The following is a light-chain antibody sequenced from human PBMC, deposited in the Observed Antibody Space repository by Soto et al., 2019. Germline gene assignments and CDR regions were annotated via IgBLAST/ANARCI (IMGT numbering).Light chain of an antibody. Sequence: DIVMTQSPDSLAVSLGERATINCKSSQGILHSSSNRFSLGWYQQKPGHPPKLIIYWASTRESGVPDRFSGSGSGIDFTLTISSLQAEDVAVYYCQQYFSTPTFGQGTKLEIK. CDR1: QGILHSSSNRFS. J-gene: IGKJ2*01. CDR3: QQYFSTPT. V-gene: IGKV4-1*01. CDR2: WAS.